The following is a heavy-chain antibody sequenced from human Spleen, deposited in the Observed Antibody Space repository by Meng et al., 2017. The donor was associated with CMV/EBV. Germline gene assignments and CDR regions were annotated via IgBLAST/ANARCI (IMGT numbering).Heavy chain of an antibody. V-gene: IGHV1-8*01. CDR1: GYTFTSYD. CDR2: MNPNSGNT. CDR3: ARGLQYSSGLTDY. D-gene: IGHD6-19*01. J-gene: IGHJ4*02. Sequence: QVQLLQYGAEVKNTGASVKVSCKASGYTFTSYDLNWVRQATGQGLEWMGWMNPNSGNTGYAQKFQGRVTMTRNTSISTAYMELSSLRSEDTAVYYCARGLQYSSGLTDYWGQGTLVTVSS.